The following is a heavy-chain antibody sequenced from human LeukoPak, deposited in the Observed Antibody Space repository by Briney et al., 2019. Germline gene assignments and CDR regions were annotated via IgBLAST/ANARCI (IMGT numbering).Heavy chain of an antibody. V-gene: IGHV3-53*01. CDR1: GFTVSSSY. Sequence: PGGSLRLSGAASGFTVSSSYMNCVRQAPGKGLEWVSGIYSGGSTYYADSVKGRFTISRDNSKNTLYLQMNSLRAEDTAVYYCARGGEYFDSNDYIKTFDYWGQGTLVTVSS. CDR2: IYSGGST. CDR3: ARGGEYFDSNDYIKTFDY. D-gene: IGHD3-22*01. J-gene: IGHJ4*02.